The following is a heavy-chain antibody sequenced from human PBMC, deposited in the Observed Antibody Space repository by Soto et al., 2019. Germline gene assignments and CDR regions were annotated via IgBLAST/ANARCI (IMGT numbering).Heavy chain of an antibody. V-gene: IGHV3-21*01. CDR1: GFTFSSYS. CDR3: AIDQPGYSYGYGWGY. CDR2: ISSSSSYI. J-gene: IGHJ4*02. Sequence: EVQLVESGGGLVKPGGSLRLSCAASGFTFSSYSMNWVRQAPGKGLEWVSSISSSSSYIYYADSVKGRFTISRDNAKNPMNLQMNSLRAEDTAVYYVAIDQPGYSYGYGWGYWGQGTLVTVSS. D-gene: IGHD5-18*01.